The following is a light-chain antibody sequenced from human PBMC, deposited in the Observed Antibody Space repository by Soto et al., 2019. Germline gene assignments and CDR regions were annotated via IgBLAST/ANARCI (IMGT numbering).Light chain of an antibody. J-gene: IGKJ1*01. V-gene: IGKV1-5*03. CDR1: QSIIIL. CDR3: QQYNSYAWT. Sequence: DIQMTQSPSTLSASVGDRVTITCRASQSIIILSATYQQKPGKAPKLLIYKASSLESGVPSRFSGSGSGTEFTLTISSLQPDDFATYYCQQYNSYAWTFGQGTKVDI. CDR2: KAS.